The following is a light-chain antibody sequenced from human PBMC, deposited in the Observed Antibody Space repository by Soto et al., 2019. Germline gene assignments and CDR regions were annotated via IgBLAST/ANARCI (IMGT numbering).Light chain of an antibody. V-gene: IGKV1-5*03. CDR3: QHYNSYSEA. CDR1: QTISSW. CDR2: KAS. Sequence: DIQMTQSPSTLSGSVGDRVTITCRASQTISSWLAWYQQKPGKAPNLLIYKASSLKSGVPLRFSGSGSGTEFTLTISSLQPDDFATYYCQHYNSYSEAFGQGTKVDIK. J-gene: IGKJ1*01.